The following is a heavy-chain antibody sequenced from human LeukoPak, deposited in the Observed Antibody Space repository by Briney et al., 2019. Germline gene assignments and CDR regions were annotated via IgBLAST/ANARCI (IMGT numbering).Heavy chain of an antibody. CDR2: IYTSGST. CDR1: GGSISSYY. J-gene: IGHJ4*02. V-gene: IGHV4-4*07. Sequence: SETPSLTCTVSGGSISSYYWSWIRQPPGEGLEWISRIYTSGSTNYYPSLKSRVTMSVDTSKNQFSLNLTSVTAADTAVYYCVRDQGFLAYWGQGTLVTVSS. CDR3: VRDQGFLAY. D-gene: IGHD3-3*01.